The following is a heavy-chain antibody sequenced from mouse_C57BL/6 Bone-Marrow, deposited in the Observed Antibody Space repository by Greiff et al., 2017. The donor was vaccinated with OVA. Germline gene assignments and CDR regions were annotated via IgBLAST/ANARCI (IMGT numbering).Heavy chain of an antibody. J-gene: IGHJ1*03. V-gene: IGHV1-59*01. CDR2: IDPSDSYT. CDR1: GYTFTSYW. Sequence: QVQLQQPGAELVRPGTSVKLSCKASGYTFTSYWMHWVKQRPGQGLEWIGVIDPSDSYTNYNQKFKGKATLTVDTSSSTAYMQLSSLTSEDSAVYYCASYYYGSSYDWYFDVWGTGTTVTVSS. CDR3: ASYYYGSSYDWYFDV. D-gene: IGHD1-1*01.